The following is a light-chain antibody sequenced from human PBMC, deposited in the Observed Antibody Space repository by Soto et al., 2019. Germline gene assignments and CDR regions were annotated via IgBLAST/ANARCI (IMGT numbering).Light chain of an antibody. CDR2: GAS. J-gene: IGKJ4*01. Sequence: EKVMTQSPATLCVSPGERATLSCRASQSVSSNLAWYQQKPGQAPRLLIYGASSRATVIPDRFGGSGSGTDFTLTISRLEPEDFAVYYCQQYGSSPLTFGGGTKVDIK. CDR3: QQYGSSPLT. CDR1: QSVSSN. V-gene: IGKV3-20*01.